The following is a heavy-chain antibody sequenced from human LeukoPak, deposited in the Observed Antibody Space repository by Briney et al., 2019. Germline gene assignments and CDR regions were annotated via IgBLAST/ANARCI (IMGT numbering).Heavy chain of an antibody. CDR2: ISYDGSNK. CDR1: GFTFSSYA. CDR3: ARDRRNTGSFFDS. V-gene: IGHV3-30-3*01. D-gene: IGHD1-26*01. Sequence: GGSLRLSCAASGFTFSSYAMHWVRQAPGKGLEWVAVISYDGSNKYYADSVKGRFTISRDNSKNTLYLQMNSLRAEDTAVYYCARDRRNTGSFFDSWGQGTLVTVSS. J-gene: IGHJ4*02.